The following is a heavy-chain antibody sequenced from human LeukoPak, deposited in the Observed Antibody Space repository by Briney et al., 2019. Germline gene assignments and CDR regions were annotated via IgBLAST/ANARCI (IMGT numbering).Heavy chain of an antibody. Sequence: ASVKVSCKASGGTFSSYAISWVRQAPGQGLEWMGRIIPILGIANYAQKFQGRVTITADKSTSTAYMELSSLRSEDTAVYYCARSYGSGSTFDYWGQGTLVTASS. CDR3: ARSYGSGSTFDY. D-gene: IGHD3-10*01. J-gene: IGHJ4*02. CDR1: GGTFSSYA. V-gene: IGHV1-69*04. CDR2: IIPILGIA.